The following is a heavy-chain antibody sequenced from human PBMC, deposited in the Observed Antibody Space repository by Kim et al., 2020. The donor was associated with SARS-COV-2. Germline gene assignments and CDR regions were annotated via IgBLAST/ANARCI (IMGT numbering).Heavy chain of an antibody. Sequence: YTPSLQGRGTISVDTAKEQFSPKLSSVAAADTAVYYCARLLRGVVRWFDPWGQGTLVTVSS. CDR3: ARLLRGVVRWFDP. D-gene: IGHD3-3*01. V-gene: IGHV4-39*01. J-gene: IGHJ5*02.